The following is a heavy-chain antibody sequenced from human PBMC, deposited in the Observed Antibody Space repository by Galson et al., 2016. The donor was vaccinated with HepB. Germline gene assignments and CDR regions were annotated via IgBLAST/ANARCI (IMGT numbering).Heavy chain of an antibody. J-gene: IGHJ4*02. D-gene: IGHD1-26*01. V-gene: IGHV1-46*01. Sequence: SVKVSCKASGYIFTSYLIHWVRQAPGQGAEWIGRISPDDGFTTSAQSFQGRLTISRDTSTSTVYMELGSLRSEDTAVYYCARELGGSYYFDFWGQGTLVTVSS. CDR3: ARELGGSYYFDF. CDR2: ISPDDGFT. CDR1: GYIFTSYL.